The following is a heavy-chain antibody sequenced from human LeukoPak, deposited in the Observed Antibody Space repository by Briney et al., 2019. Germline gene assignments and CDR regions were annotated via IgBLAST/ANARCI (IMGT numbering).Heavy chain of an antibody. J-gene: IGHJ4*02. V-gene: IGHV3-30*18. CDR3: AKPYYYGSRSYMDY. D-gene: IGHD3-10*01. CDR2: ISYDGSNT. Sequence: GSLRLSCSASGFTFSSYGMHWVRQAPGKGLEWVAVISYDGSNTYYADSVKGRFTISRDNSKNMLYLQMNSLRAEDTAVYYCAKPYYYGSRSYMDYWGQGTLVTVSS. CDR1: GFTFSSYG.